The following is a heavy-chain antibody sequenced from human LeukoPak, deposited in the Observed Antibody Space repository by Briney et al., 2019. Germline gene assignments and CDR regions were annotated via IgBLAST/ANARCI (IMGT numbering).Heavy chain of an antibody. CDR3: ANPSQIRITMGGAFDI. D-gene: IGHD3-3*01. V-gene: IGHV3-23*01. Sequence: PGGSLRLSCAASGFTFSSYAMSWVRQAPGKGLEWVSAISGSGGSTYYADSVKGRFTISRDNSKNTLYLQMNSLRAEDTAVYYCANPSQIRITMGGAFDIWGQGTMVTVSS. CDR1: GFTFSSYA. J-gene: IGHJ3*02. CDR2: ISGSGGST.